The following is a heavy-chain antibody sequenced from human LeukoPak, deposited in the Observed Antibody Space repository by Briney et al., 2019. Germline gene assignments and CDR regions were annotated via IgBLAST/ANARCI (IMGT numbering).Heavy chain of an antibody. Sequence: AXGYTFTGYYXXWVRQAPGQGLXXXXWINPNSGGTNYAQKFQGRVTMTRDTSISTAYMELSRLRSDDTAVYYCASPYYDFWSGSGDWGQGTLVTVSS. CDR2: INPNSGGT. J-gene: IGHJ4*02. V-gene: IGHV1-2*02. D-gene: IGHD3-3*01. CDR1: GYTFTGYY. CDR3: ASPYYDFWSGSGD.